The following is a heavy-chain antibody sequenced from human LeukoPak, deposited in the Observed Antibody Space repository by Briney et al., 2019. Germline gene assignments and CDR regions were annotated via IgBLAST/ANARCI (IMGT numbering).Heavy chain of an antibody. CDR3: ARVVATIIAVAGTEFDY. J-gene: IGHJ4*02. Sequence: GASVKVSCKASGYTFTGYYMHWVRQAPGQGLEWMGWINPNSGGTNYAQKFQGRVTMTRDTSISTAYMELSRLRSDDTAVYYCARVVATIIAVAGTEFDYWGQGTLVTVSS. V-gene: IGHV1-2*02. D-gene: IGHD6-19*01. CDR1: GYTFTGYY. CDR2: INPNSGGT.